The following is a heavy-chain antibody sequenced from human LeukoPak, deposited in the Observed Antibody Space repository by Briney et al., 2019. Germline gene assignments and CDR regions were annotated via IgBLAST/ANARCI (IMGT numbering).Heavy chain of an antibody. Sequence: KPSETLSLTCTVSGGSISSSSYYWGWIRQPPGKGLEWIGSIYYSGSTYYNPSLKSRVTISVDTSKNQFSLKLSSVTAADTAVYYCARSSTQLVQSGGLDYWGQGTLVTVSS. J-gene: IGHJ4*02. CDR3: ARSSTQLVQSGGLDY. CDR2: IYYSGST. D-gene: IGHD6-13*01. CDR1: GGSISSSSYY. V-gene: IGHV4-39*01.